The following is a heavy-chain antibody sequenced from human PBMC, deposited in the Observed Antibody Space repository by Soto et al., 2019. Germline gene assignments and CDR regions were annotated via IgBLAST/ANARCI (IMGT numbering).Heavy chain of an antibody. V-gene: IGHV1-69*01. CDR2: ITPIFGTA. D-gene: IGHD2-15*01. CDR3: ARDYGHDCSGGRCYFYF. CDR1: GGTFSSYA. J-gene: IGHJ4*02. Sequence: QVQLVQSGAEVKKPGSSVKVSCKASGGTFSSYAISWVRQAPGQGLEWMGGITPIFGTANYAQKFQGRVKITADESTNTAHMELSSLRSEDTAVYYCARDYGHDCSGGRCYFYFWGQGTLVTVSS.